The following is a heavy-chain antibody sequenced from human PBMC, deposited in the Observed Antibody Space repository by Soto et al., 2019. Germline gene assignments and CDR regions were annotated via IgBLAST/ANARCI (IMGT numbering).Heavy chain of an antibody. J-gene: IGHJ1*01. CDR2: IIPIFGTA. CDR1: GGTFSSYA. Sequence: QVQLVQSGAEVKKPGSSVKVSCKASGGTFSSYAISWVRQAPGQGLEWMGGIIPIFGTANYAQKFQGRVTIXAVXSTSTAYMELSSLRSEDTAVYYCARNSYETQYFQHWGQGTLVTVSS. D-gene: IGHD5-18*01. CDR3: ARNSYETQYFQH. V-gene: IGHV1-69*12.